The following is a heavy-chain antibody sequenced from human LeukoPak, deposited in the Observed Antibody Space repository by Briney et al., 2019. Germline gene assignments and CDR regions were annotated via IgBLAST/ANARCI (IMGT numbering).Heavy chain of an antibody. CDR1: GFTFSSYS. CDR3: ARALIIAAADY. CDR2: ISSSSSYI. D-gene: IGHD6-13*01. Sequence: GRSLRLSCAASGFTFSSYSMNWVRQALGKGLEWVSSISSSSSYIYYADSVKGRFTISRDNAKNSLYLQMNSLRAEDTAVYYCARALIIAAADYWGQGTLVTVSS. J-gene: IGHJ4*02. V-gene: IGHV3-21*01.